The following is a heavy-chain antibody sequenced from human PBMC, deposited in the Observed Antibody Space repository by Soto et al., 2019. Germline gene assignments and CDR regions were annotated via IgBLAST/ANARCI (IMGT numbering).Heavy chain of an antibody. J-gene: IGHJ6*03. V-gene: IGHV1-8*01. CDR3: ARDPHDYYYYYMDV. Sequence: ASVKVSCKASGYTFTSYDINWVRQATGQGLEWMGWMNPNSGNTGYAQKFQGRVTMTRNTSISTAYMELSSLRSEDTAVYYCARDPHDYYYYYMDVWGKGTTVTVSS. CDR1: GYTFTSYD. CDR2: MNPNSGNT.